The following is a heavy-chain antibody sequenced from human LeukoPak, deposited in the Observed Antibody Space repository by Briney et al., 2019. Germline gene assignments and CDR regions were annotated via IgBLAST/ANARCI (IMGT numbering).Heavy chain of an antibody. Sequence: PGGSLRLSCAASGFTFSDYYMSWIRQAPGKGLEWVSYISSSGSTIYYADSVKGRFTISRDNAKNSLYLQMNSLRADDTAVYYCARDRCSSTSCYAFDPWGQGTLVTVSS. V-gene: IGHV3-11*04. J-gene: IGHJ5*02. D-gene: IGHD2-2*01. CDR1: GFTFSDYY. CDR3: ARDRCSSTSCYAFDP. CDR2: ISSSGSTI.